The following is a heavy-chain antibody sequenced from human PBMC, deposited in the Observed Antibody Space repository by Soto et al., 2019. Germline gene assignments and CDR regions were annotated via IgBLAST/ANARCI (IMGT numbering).Heavy chain of an antibody. CDR2: INTDNGNI. J-gene: IGHJ4*02. CDR3: ARAPSGYYFDK. V-gene: IGHV1-3*04. D-gene: IGHD3-10*01. Sequence: QVKLVQSGAEVKKPGASVKLSCKASGYTFTSYAIHWVRQAPGQSLECMGWINTDNGNIKYSQKFKDRVTITRDTSASTAYRDLSSLRSEDTAVYFCARAPSGYYFDKWGQGTLVTVSS. CDR1: GYTFTSYA.